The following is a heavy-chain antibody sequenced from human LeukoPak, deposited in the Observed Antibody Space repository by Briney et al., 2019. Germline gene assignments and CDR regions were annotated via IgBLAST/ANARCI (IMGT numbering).Heavy chain of an antibody. Sequence: GGPLRLSCAASGFTSSSYSMNWVRQAPGKGLEWVTHITASGTAMFYADSVKGRFTISRDNAKNSLYLQMNSLRDEDTAVYYCASSGSYRFDYWGQGTLVTVSS. J-gene: IGHJ4*02. V-gene: IGHV3-48*02. CDR1: GFTSSSYS. D-gene: IGHD1-26*01. CDR3: ASSGSYRFDY. CDR2: ITASGTAM.